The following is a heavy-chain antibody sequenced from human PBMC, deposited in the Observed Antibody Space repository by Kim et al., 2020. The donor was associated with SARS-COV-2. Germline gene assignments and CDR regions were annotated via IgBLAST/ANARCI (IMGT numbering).Heavy chain of an antibody. V-gene: IGHV3-23*01. Sequence: GGSLRLSCAASGFTFSSYAMSWVRQAPGKGLEWVSAISGSGGSTYYADSVKGRFTISRDNSKNTLYLQMNSLRAEDTAVYYSAKLDYYDSSGNPFDYWGQGPLVTVSS. CDR2: ISGSGGST. D-gene: IGHD3-22*01. J-gene: IGHJ4*02. CDR1: GFTFSSYA. CDR3: AKLDYYDSSGNPFDY.